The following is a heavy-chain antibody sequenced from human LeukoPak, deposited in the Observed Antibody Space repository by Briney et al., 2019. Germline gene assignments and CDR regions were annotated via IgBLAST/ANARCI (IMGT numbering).Heavy chain of an antibody. V-gene: IGHV3-23*01. CDR3: AKDSDYYYYMDV. J-gene: IGHJ6*03. CDR2: VSGSGGST. Sequence: GGSLRLSCAASGFTFSSYAMTWVRQATGKGLEWVSTVSGSGGSTYYADFVKGRFTISRDNSKNTLYLQMNSLRAEDTAVYYCAKDSDYYYYMDVWGTGTTVTVSS. CDR1: GFTFSSYA.